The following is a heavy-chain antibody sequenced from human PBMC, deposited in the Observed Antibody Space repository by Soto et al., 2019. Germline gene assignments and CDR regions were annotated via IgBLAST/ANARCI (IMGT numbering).Heavy chain of an antibody. V-gene: IGHV4-61*01. D-gene: IGHD1-20*01. CDR3: ARTRDNNINYNYALDF. CDR2: IYYSGTT. J-gene: IGHJ6*02. CDR1: RSSVSSATYY. Sequence: SLTCTVSRSSVSSATYYWNWIRQPPGKPLEWTGYIYYSGTTNYNPSIKSLFTISLDTSNDQFSLKLSSVTAADTAAYYCARTRDNNINYNYALDFWGQGTTVTVSS.